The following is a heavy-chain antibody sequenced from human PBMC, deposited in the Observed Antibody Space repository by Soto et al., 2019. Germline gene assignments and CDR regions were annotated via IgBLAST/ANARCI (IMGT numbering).Heavy chain of an antibody. CDR1: GFTLTTTGMC. CDR3: AWTDHYGPGTYRGGNWFDP. Sequence: GSGPTLVNPTQTLTLTCTFSGFTLTTTGMCVSWIRQPPGKALEWLALIDWDDDKYYSTSLKTRLTISKDTSKNQVVLTMTNMDPVDTATYYCAWTDHYGPGTYRGGNWFDPWGPGTLVTVSS. D-gene: IGHD3-10*01. J-gene: IGHJ5*02. V-gene: IGHV2-70*01. CDR2: IDWDDDK.